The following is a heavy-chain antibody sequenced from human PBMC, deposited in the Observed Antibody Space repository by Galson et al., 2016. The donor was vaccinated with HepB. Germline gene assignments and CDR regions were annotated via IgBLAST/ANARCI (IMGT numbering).Heavy chain of an antibody. CDR3: ARGGRKGLWGYYFDY. Sequence: TLSLTCTVSGGSISSGGYYWSWIRQHPGKGLEWIGYVYHLGNTYFNPSLKSRVTMSVDASKNQFSLKLSSVTAADTAAYYCARGGRKGLWGYYFDYWGQGTLVPVSS. D-gene: IGHD5-18*01. V-gene: IGHV4-31*03. CDR1: GGSISSGGYY. J-gene: IGHJ4*02. CDR2: VYHLGNT.